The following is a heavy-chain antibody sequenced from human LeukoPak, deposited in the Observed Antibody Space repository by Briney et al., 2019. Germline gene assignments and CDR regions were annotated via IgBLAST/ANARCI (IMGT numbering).Heavy chain of an antibody. D-gene: IGHD6-19*01. J-gene: IGHJ4*02. CDR2: ISHSGST. CDR1: GGSFSGYY. Sequence: SETLSLTCAVYGGSFSGYYWSWIRQPPGKGLEWIGEISHSGSTNYNPSLKSRVTISVDTSKNQFSLKLSSVTAADTAVYYCARWGRTVAGTDYFDYWGKGTLVTVSS. V-gene: IGHV4-34*01. CDR3: ARWGRTVAGTDYFDY.